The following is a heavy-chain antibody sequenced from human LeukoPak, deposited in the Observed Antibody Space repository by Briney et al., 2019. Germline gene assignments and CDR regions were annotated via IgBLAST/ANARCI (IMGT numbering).Heavy chain of an antibody. CDR3: ARWIQLWSAYYFDY. CDR2: IYYSGST. V-gene: IGHV4-59*01. J-gene: IGHJ4*02. Sequence: SETLSLTCTVSGGSISSYYWGWIRQPPGKGLGWIGYIYYSGSTNYNPSLKSRVTISVDTSKNQFSLKLSSVTAADTAVYYCARWIQLWSAYYFDYWGQGTLVTVSS. D-gene: IGHD5-18*01. CDR1: GGSISSYY.